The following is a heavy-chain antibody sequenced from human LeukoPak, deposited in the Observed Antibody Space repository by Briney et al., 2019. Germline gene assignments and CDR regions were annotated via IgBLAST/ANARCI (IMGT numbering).Heavy chain of an antibody. CDR1: GGSISNSHYY. V-gene: IGHV4-39*07. Sequence: SETLSLTCTVSGGSISNSHYYWGWIRQPPGKGLEWIGNIYYSGSTYYNSSLKSRVTISVDTSKNQFSLKLSSVTAEDTAVYYCARGDTYYYDSSGYSGDYWGQGTLVTVSS. CDR2: IYYSGST. CDR3: ARGDTYYYDSSGYSGDY. D-gene: IGHD3-22*01. J-gene: IGHJ4*02.